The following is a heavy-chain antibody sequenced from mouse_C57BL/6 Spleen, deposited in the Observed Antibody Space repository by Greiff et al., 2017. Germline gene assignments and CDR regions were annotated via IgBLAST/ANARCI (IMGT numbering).Heavy chain of an antibody. CDR2: IYPGSGST. D-gene: IGHD2-4*01. Sequence: QVQLQQPGAELVKPGASVKMSCKASGYTFTSYWITWVKQRPGQGLERIGDIYPGSGSTNYNEQFKSKATLTVDTSSSTAYMQLSSLTSEDSAVYYCARVGYYEYGGWYFDVWGTGTTVTVSS. J-gene: IGHJ1*03. CDR1: GYTFTSYW. CDR3: ARVGYYEYGGWYFDV. V-gene: IGHV1-55*01.